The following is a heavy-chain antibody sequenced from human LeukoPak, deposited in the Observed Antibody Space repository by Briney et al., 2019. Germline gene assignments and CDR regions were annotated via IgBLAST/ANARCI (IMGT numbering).Heavy chain of an antibody. V-gene: IGHV1-69*13. CDR2: IIPIFGTG. CDR1: GGTFSNYA. Sequence: SVKVSCKASGGTFSNYAINWVRQAPGQGLEWMGGIIPIFGTGKYAQKFQGRVTITADESTSITYMELSSLRSEDTAVYYCARPVRYFDWFGWFDPWGQGALVTVSS. J-gene: IGHJ5*02. D-gene: IGHD3-9*01. CDR3: ARPVRYFDWFGWFDP.